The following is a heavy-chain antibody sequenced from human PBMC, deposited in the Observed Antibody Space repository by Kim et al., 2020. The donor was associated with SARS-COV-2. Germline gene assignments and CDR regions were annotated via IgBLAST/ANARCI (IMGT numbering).Heavy chain of an antibody. J-gene: IGHJ4*02. V-gene: IGHV3-7*03. Sequence: GGSLRLSCAASGFTFSGDWMSWVRQATGKGPEWVASIKPDGNVQYYVDSVKGRFTISRDNAKKSLYLEMNVLRVEDTALYYCARAGNWGQGTLVTVSS. CDR2: IKPDGNVQ. CDR1: GFTFSGDW. CDR3: ARAGN.